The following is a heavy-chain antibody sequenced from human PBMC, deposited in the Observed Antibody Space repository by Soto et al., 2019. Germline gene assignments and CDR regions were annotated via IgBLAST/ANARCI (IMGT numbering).Heavy chain of an antibody. Sequence: QVQLVQSGAEVKKPGASVKVSCKASGYTFTNYDITWVRQASGQGLQWMGWMKPNSGTTGYAQRFQGRVTMTRDTSISTAYMELSSLTSEDTAVYYCARENVGYDKWGQGTMVTVSS. CDR1: GYTFTNYD. V-gene: IGHV1-8*01. J-gene: IGHJ3*01. CDR3: ARENVGYDK. CDR2: MKPNSGTT. D-gene: IGHD5-12*01.